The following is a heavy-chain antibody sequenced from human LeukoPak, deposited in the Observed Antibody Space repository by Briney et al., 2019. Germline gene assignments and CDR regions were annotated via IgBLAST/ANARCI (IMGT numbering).Heavy chain of an antibody. V-gene: IGHV3-73*01. Sequence: GGSLRLSCAASGFTFSGSAMHWVRQASGKGLEWVGRIRSKANSYATAYAASVKGRFTISRDDSKNTAYLQMNGLKTEDTAAYYCTNSNKSHWGQGTLVTVSS. J-gene: IGHJ4*02. CDR1: GFTFSGSA. D-gene: IGHD4-11*01. CDR3: TNSNKSH. CDR2: IRSKANSYAT.